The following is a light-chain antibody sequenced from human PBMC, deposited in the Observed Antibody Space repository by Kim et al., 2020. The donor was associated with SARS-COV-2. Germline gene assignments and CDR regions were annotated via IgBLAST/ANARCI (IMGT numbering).Light chain of an antibody. Sequence: LSPGERATLSCRASQCVSSYVVWYQHKPGQTPRLLIYDASNRATGIPARFSGSGSGTDFTLTISSLDAEDFAVYYCQQWNSWPLTFGGGTSLDIK. CDR2: DAS. CDR3: QQWNSWPLT. J-gene: IGKJ4*01. V-gene: IGKV3-11*01. CDR1: QCVSSY.